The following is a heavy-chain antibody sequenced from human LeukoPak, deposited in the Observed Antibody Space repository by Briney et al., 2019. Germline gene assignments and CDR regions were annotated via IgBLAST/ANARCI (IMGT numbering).Heavy chain of an antibody. J-gene: IGHJ4*02. D-gene: IGHD2-15*01. CDR1: GFTVSSNY. CDR3: VREGYCSTSGCYSPF. Sequence: SGGSLRLSCAPSGFTVSSNYMSWVRQAPGKGLEWVSIIYSGGSTYYADSVKGRFTISRDSSKNTLYLQMNSLRAEDTAVYYCVREGYCSTSGCYSPFWGQVTLVTVSS. V-gene: IGHV3-53*01. CDR2: IYSGGST.